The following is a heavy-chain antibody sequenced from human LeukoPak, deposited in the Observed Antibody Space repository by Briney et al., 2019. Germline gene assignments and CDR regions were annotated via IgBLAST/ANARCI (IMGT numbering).Heavy chain of an antibody. V-gene: IGHV5-51*01. J-gene: IGHJ5*02. CDR3: ARSPDHDILTGYYSNWFDT. CDR2: IYPGDSDT. CDR1: GYSFTSYW. D-gene: IGHD3-9*01. Sequence: GESLKISCKGSGYSFTSYWIGWVRQMPGKGLEWMGIIYPGDSDTRYSPSFQGQVIISADKSISTAYLQWSSLKASDTAMYYCARSPDHDILTGYYSNWFDTWGQGTLVTVSS.